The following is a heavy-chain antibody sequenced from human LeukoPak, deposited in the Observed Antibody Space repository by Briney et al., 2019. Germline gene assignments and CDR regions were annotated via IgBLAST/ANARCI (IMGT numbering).Heavy chain of an antibody. CDR1: GDSVSSNIAA. V-gene: IGHV6-1*01. Sequence: SQTLSLTCAISGDSVSSNIAAWNWIRQSPSRGLEWLGRTYYRSRWFYDYAVSVKSRITINPDTSKNQFSLHLNSVTPEDTAMYYCTRDQRGLDPWGQGTLVTVSS. CDR2: TYYRSRWFY. D-gene: IGHD3-10*01. CDR3: TRDQRGLDP. J-gene: IGHJ5*02.